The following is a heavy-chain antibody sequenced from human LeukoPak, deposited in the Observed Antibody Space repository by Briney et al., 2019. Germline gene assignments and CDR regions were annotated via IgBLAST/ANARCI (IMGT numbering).Heavy chain of an antibody. D-gene: IGHD1-26*01. V-gene: IGHV3-33*01. CDR1: GFTFSSYG. Sequence: GGSLRLSCAASGFTFSSYGMHWVRQAPGKGLEWVAVIWPDGSNEYYADSVKGRFTVSRDDSKNTLYLQMNSLRAEDTAVYYCARASGSYDYWGQGTLVTVSS. CDR3: ARASGSYDY. CDR2: IWPDGSNE. J-gene: IGHJ4*02.